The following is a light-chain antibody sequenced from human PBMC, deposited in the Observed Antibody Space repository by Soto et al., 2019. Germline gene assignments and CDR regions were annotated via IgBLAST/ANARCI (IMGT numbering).Light chain of an antibody. CDR1: QSVSNNY. J-gene: IGKJ1*01. CDR2: GAS. Sequence: IALTQSPGPLSLSPGQRATLSCMASQSVSNNYLAWYQQKPGQAPRLLIYGASNRATGIPDRFSGSGSGTDFTLTISRLEPEDFAVYYCQQYGSLGTFGQGTKVDIK. V-gene: IGKV3-20*01. CDR3: QQYGSLGT.